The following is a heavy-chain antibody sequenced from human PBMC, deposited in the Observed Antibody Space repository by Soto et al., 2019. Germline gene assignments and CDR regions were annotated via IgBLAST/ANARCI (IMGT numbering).Heavy chain of an antibody. CDR3: ARDRVRGDYYYGMDV. V-gene: IGHV1-18*01. Sequence: ASVKVSCKASGYTFTSYGISWVRQAPGQGLEWMGWISAYNGNTNYAQKLQGRVTMTTDTSTSTAYMELRSLRSDDTAVYYCARDRVRGDYYYGMDVWGQGTTVTVSS. D-gene: IGHD3-10*01. CDR2: ISAYNGNT. CDR1: GYTFTSYG. J-gene: IGHJ6*02.